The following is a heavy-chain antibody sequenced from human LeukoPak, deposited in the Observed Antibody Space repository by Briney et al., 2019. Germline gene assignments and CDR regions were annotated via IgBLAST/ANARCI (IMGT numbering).Heavy chain of an antibody. CDR1: GFTFSSYG. J-gene: IGHJ4*02. Sequence: GGSLRLSCAASGFTFSSYGMHWVRQAPGKGLEGVAFIRYDGSNKYYADSVKGRFTNSRDNSKNTLYLQMNSLRAEDTAVYCCAKDRPYDFWSGYSAGYDYWGQGTLVTVSS. V-gene: IGHV3-30*02. D-gene: IGHD3-3*01. CDR3: AKDRPYDFWSGYSAGYDY. CDR2: IRYDGSNK.